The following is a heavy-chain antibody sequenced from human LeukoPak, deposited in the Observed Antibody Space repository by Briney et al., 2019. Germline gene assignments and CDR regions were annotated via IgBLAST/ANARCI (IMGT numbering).Heavy chain of an antibody. D-gene: IGHD1-1*01. CDR2: INPSGGST. Sequence: ASVKVSCKASGYTFTGYYMHWVRQAPGQGLEWMGIINPSGGSTSYAQKFQGRVTMTRDTSTSTVYMELSSLRSEDTAVYYCARASGERRFDYWGQGTLVTVSS. V-gene: IGHV1-46*01. CDR1: GYTFTGYY. J-gene: IGHJ4*02. CDR3: ARASGERRFDY.